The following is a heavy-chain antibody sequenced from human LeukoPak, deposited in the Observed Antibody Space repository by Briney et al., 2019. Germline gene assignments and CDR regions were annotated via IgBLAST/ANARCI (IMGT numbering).Heavy chain of an antibody. D-gene: IGHD4-17*01. J-gene: IGHJ3*02. V-gene: IGHV3-23*01. Sequence: GGSLRLSCTASGFTFSAYAMMWVRQAPGKGPEWVSAIRGGGGSAFYADSVKGRFTISRDTSKYTLFLQMNSLRAEDTAVYYCARDPNGDYIGAFDMWGPGTMVTVSS. CDR1: GFTFSAYA. CDR3: ARDPNGDYIGAFDM. CDR2: IRGGGGSA.